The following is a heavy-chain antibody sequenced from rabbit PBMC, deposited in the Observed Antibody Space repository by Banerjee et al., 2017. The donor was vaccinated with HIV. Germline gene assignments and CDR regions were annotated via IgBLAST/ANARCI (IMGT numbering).Heavy chain of an antibody. D-gene: IGHD8-1*01. CDR1: GFFFSSGYW. CDR2: ISTGGGI. CDR3: ARDLDVNYAGGGYGFNL. J-gene: IGHJ4*01. V-gene: IGHV1S45*01. Sequence: QEQLEESGGDLVKPEGSLTLTCTASGFFFSSGYWICWVRQAPRKGLEWIGCISTGGGIWYASWAKGRFTISKTSSTTVTLQMTSLTAADTATYFCARDLDVNYAGGGYGFNLWGQGTLVTVS.